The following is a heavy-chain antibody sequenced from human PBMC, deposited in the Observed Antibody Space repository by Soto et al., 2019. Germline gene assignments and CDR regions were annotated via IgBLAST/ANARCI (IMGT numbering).Heavy chain of an antibody. CDR3: ARDILSGGAYPDS. CDR1: GFTFSTYT. D-gene: IGHD3-10*01. CDR2: ISSGSSYI. J-gene: IGHJ5*01. Sequence: GGSLRLSCAASGFTFSTYTMNWVRQAPGKGLEWISSISSGSSYIYYAGSVKGRFTISRDNAKDSLFLQMNSLRADDTAVYYCARDILSGGAYPDSWGQGTKVTVSS. V-gene: IGHV3-21*01.